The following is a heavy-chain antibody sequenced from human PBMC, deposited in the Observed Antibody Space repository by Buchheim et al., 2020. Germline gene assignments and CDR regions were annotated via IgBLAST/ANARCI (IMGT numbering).Heavy chain of an antibody. Sequence: QVQLVQSGAGVKKPGASVKVSCKASGYTFTGYYMHWVRQAPGQGLEWMGWINPNSGGTNYVQKFQGRVTMTRDTSISTAYMELSRLRSDDTAGYYCARVDIVVVGGMDVWGQGTT. CDR3: ARVDIVVVGGMDV. CDR1: GYTFTGYY. CDR2: INPNSGGT. D-gene: IGHD2-15*01. J-gene: IGHJ6*02. V-gene: IGHV1-2*02.